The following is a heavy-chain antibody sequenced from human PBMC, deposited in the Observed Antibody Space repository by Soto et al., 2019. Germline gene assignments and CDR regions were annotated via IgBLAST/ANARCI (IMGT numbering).Heavy chain of an antibody. CDR3: AGGYCSGGSCPVYYFDY. CDR2: IIPIFGTA. CDR1: GGTFSSYA. V-gene: IGHV1-69*06. J-gene: IGHJ4*02. D-gene: IGHD2-15*01. Sequence: SVKVSCKASGGTFSSYAISWVRQAPGQGLEWMGGIIPIFGTANYAQKFQGRVTVTADKSTSTAYMELSSLRSEDTAVYYCAGGYCSGGSCPVYYFDYWDQGTLVTVS.